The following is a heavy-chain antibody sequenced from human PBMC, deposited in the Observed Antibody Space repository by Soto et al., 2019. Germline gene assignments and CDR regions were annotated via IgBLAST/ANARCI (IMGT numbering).Heavy chain of an antibody. J-gene: IGHJ4*02. CDR1: GGSISSSNC. CDR2: IYHSGST. V-gene: IGHV4-4*02. CDR3: ARRGESSGWYVDY. D-gene: IGHD6-19*01. Sequence: QVQLQESGPGLVKPSGTLSLTCAVSGGSISSSNCWSWVRQPPGKGLEWIGEIYHSGSTNYNPSLKSRVTISVDKSENQFSLKLSSVTAADTAVYYCARRGESSGWYVDYWGQGTLVTVSS.